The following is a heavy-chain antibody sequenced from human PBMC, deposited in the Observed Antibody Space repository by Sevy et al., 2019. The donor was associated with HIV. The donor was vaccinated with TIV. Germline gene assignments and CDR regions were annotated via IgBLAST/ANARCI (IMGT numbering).Heavy chain of an antibody. V-gene: IGHV3-15*01. D-gene: IGHD6-13*01. Sequence: GGSLRLSCAASGFTFSNAWMSWVRQAPGKGLEWVGRIKSKTDVGTTDYAAPVKGRFTISSDDSKNTLYLQMNSLKTEDTAVYYCTTDLLAAAVNFDYWGQGTLVTVSS. CDR3: TTDLLAAAVNFDY. CDR1: GFTFSNAW. J-gene: IGHJ4*02. CDR2: IKSKTDVGTT.